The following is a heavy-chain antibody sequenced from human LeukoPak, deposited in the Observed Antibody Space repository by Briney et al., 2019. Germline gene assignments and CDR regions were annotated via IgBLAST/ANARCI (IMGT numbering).Heavy chain of an antibody. CDR3: ARGNRLVIGSEEIDI. D-gene: IGHD3-10*01. CDR1: GGTFSSYA. J-gene: IGHJ3*02. CDR2: IIPIFGTA. V-gene: IGHV1-69*05. Sequence: ASVKVSCKASGGTFSSYAISWVRRAPGQGLEWMGRIIPIFGTANYAQKFQGRVTITTDESTSTAYMELSSLRSEDTAVYYCARGNRLVIGSEEIDIWGQGTMVTVSS.